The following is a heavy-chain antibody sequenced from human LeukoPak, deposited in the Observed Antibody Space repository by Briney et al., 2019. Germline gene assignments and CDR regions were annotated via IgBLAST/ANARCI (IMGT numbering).Heavy chain of an antibody. CDR1: GLTFGDYS. CDR3: ARDTVFASDI. J-gene: IGHJ3*02. D-gene: IGHD4-11*01. V-gene: IGHV3-48*02. CDR2: ISGGSDTI. Sequence: PGRSLRLSCAASGLTFGDYSMNWVRQAPGKGLEWISHISGGSDTISYSGSVKGRFTISRDNAKNSLYLQMDSLRDEDTAVYYCARDTVFASDIWGQGTMVTVSS.